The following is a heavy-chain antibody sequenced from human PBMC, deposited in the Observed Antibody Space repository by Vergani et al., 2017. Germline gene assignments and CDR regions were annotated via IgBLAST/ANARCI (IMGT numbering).Heavy chain of an antibody. CDR2: ISSSSSYI. D-gene: IGHD7-27*01. V-gene: IGHV3-21*01. CDR1: GFTFSSYS. Sequence: EVQLVESGGGLVKPGGSLRLSCAASGFTFSSYSMNWVRQAPGKGLEWVSSISSSSSYIYYADSVKGRFTISRDNAKNSLYLQMNSLRAEDTAVYYCARELGRFDAFDIWGQGTMVTVSS. J-gene: IGHJ3*02. CDR3: ARELGRFDAFDI.